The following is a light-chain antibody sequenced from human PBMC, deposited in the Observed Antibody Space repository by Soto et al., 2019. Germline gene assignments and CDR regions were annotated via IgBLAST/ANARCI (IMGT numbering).Light chain of an antibody. CDR3: QQYGNSPWT. CDR1: QSVSSNY. V-gene: IGKV3-20*01. J-gene: IGKJ1*01. CDR2: GAS. Sequence: EIVLTQSPGTLSLSPGERATLSCRASQSVSSNYLAWCQQKPGQAPRLLIYGASSRATGIPDRFSGSGSGTDFTLTISRLKPEDFAVYYCQQYGNSPWTFGQGTKVEIK.